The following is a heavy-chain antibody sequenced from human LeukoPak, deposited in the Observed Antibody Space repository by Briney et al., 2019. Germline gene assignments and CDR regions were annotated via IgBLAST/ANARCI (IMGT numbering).Heavy chain of an antibody. CDR2: ISGSGGST. CDR3: AKDLSVVSGIAVATERAFDI. D-gene: IGHD6-19*01. J-gene: IGHJ3*02. Sequence: GGSLRLSCAASGFTFSSYAMSWVRQAPGKGLEWVSAISGSGGSTYYADSVKGRFTISRDNSKNTLYLQMNSLRAEDTAVYYCAKDLSVVSGIAVATERAFDIWGQGTMVTVSS. CDR1: GFTFSSYA. V-gene: IGHV3-23*01.